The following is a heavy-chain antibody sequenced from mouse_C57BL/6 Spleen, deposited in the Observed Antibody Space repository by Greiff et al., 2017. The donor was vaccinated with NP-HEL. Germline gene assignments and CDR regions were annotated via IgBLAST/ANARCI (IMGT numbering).Heavy chain of an antibody. CDR2: ISDGGSYT. D-gene: IGHD1-1*01. CDR1: GFTFSSYA. V-gene: IGHV5-4*01. Sequence: EVKLVESGGGLVKPGGSLKLSCAASGFTFSSYAMSWVRQTPEKRLEWVATISDGGSYTYYPDNVKGRFTISRDNAKNNLYLQMSHLKSEDTAMYYCARDNYGSSLYFDYWGQGTTLTVSS. J-gene: IGHJ2*01. CDR3: ARDNYGSSLYFDY.